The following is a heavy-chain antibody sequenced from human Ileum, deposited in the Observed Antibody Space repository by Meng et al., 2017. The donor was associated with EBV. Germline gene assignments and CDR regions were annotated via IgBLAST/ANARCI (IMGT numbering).Heavy chain of an antibody. D-gene: IGHD2-15*01. J-gene: IGHJ4*02. CDR1: GGSISSYY. Sequence: VRPQGSGPGLVKPSEALSLTCTFSGGSISSYYWSWIRQPPGKGLEWIGYIYYSGSTNYNPSLKSRVTISVDTSKNQFSLNLSSVTAADTAVYYCARGGWSLDYWGQGTLVTVSS. CDR2: IYYSGST. CDR3: ARGGWSLDY. V-gene: IGHV4-59*08.